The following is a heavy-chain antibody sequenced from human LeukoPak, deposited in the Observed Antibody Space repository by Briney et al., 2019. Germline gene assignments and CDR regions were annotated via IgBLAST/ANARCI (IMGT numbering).Heavy chain of an antibody. CDR2: INPSGGST. J-gene: IGHJ3*02. V-gene: IGHV1-46*01. CDR1: GYTFTSYY. CDR3: ARDLKQWLSTDAFDI. Sequence: ASVKVSCKASGYTFTSYYMHWVRQAPGQGLEWMGIINPSGGSTSYAQKFQGRVTMTRDTSTSTVYMELSSLRSEDTAVYYCARDLKQWLSTDAFDIWGQGTMVTVSS. D-gene: IGHD6-19*01.